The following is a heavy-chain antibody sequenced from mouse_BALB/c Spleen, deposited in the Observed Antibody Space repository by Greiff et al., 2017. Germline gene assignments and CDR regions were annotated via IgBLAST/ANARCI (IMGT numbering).Heavy chain of an antibody. CDR2: ISYSGST. V-gene: IGHV3-2*02. CDR3: ARGDYDYDLAWFAY. D-gene: IGHD2-4*01. Sequence: VQLKESGPGLVKPSQSLSLTCTVTGYSITSDYAWNWIRQFPGNKLEWMGYISYSGSTSYNPSLKSRISITRDTSKNQFFLQLNSVTTEDTATYYCARGDYDYDLAWFAYWGQGTLVTVSA. CDR1: GYSITSDYA. J-gene: IGHJ3*01.